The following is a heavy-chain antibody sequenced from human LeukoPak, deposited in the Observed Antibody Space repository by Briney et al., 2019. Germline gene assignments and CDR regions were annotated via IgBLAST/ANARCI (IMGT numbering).Heavy chain of an antibody. J-gene: IGHJ3*02. V-gene: IGHV4-39*01. D-gene: IGHD3-22*01. CDR2: IYYSGST. CDR1: GGSISRSSYY. Sequence: SETLSLTCTVSGGSISRSSYYWGWIRQPPGKGLEWIGSIYYSGSTYYNPSLKSRVTISVDTSKNQFSLKLSSVTAADTAVYYCASPHIPMILPDDAFDIWGQGTMVTVSS. CDR3: ASPHIPMILPDDAFDI.